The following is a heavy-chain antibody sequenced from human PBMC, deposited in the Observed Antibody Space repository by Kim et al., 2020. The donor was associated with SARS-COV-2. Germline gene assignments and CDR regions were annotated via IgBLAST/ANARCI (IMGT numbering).Heavy chain of an antibody. CDR1: GYSFTSYW. CDR2: IDPSDSYT. D-gene: IGHD3-10*01. Sequence: GESLKISCKGSGYSFTSYWISWVRQMPGKGLEWMGRIDPSDSYTNYSPSFQGHVTISADKSISTAYLQWSSLKASDTAMYYCARHVPRFGNMVRGVTPPRYWGQGTLVTVSS. V-gene: IGHV5-10-1*01. CDR3: ARHVPRFGNMVRGVTPPRY. J-gene: IGHJ4*02.